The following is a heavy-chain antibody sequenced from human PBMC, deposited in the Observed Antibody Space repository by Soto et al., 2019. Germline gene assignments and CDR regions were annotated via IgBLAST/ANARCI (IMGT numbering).Heavy chain of an antibody. CDR3: AIRTYCSSTSCHVGGGSYGMDV. D-gene: IGHD2-2*01. V-gene: IGHV1-69*06. CDR1: GGTFSSYA. Sequence: QVQLVQSGAEVKKPGSSVKVSCKASGGTFSSYAISWVRQAPGQGLEWMGGIIPIFGTANYAQKFQGRVTIAADKSTSTAYMELSSLRSEDTAVYYCAIRTYCSSTSCHVGGGSYGMDVWGQGTTVTVSS. J-gene: IGHJ6*02. CDR2: IIPIFGTA.